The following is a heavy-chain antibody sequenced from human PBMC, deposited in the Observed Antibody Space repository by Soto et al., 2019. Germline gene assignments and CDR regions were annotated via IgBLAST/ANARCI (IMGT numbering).Heavy chain of an antibody. CDR1: GGSISGYY. CDR2: IYYRGST. J-gene: IGHJ6*02. D-gene: IGHD1-26*01. V-gene: IGHV4-59*01. Sequence: LSLTCNVSGGSISGYYWSWIRQSPGKGLEYIGYIYYRGSTNYNSSLKSRVTMSVDTSRNQFSLKMNSVTAADTAVYYCARQQLLPFYYALDVWGQGTTVTSP. CDR3: ARQQLLPFYYALDV.